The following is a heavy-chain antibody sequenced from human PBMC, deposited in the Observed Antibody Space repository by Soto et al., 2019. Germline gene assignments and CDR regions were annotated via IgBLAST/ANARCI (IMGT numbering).Heavy chain of an antibody. J-gene: IGHJ5*02. CDR3: AKGDNLGPKTGYAFDP. D-gene: IGHD5-12*01. Sequence: SQTLSLTCAISWVNVSSNTAPCNCTRQSPSRGLEWLGRTYFRSKWYNDYAVSVKSRIIINPDTSNNQFSLQLNSVTPEDTAVYFCAKGDNLGPKTGYAFDPWGQGIMVTVPS. V-gene: IGHV6-1*01. CDR2: TYFRSKWYN. CDR1: WVNVSSNTAP.